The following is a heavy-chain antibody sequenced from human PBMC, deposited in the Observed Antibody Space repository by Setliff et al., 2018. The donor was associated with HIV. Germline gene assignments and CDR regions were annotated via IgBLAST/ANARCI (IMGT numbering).Heavy chain of an antibody. CDR3: AREGVVLAAIPERWFDP. Sequence: GGSLRLSCAASGFTFSSYWMHWVRQAPGKGLMWVSRISSDGSSTSYADSVKGRFTISRDNAKNTLYLQMNSLRAEDTAVYYCAREGVVLAAIPERWFDPWGQGTLVTVSS. CDR2: ISSDGSST. J-gene: IGHJ5*02. D-gene: IGHD2-15*01. V-gene: IGHV3-74*01. CDR1: GFTFSSYW.